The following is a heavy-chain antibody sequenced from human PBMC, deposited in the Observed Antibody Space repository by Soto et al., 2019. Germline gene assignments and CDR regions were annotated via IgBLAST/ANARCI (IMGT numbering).Heavy chain of an antibody. V-gene: IGHV4-34*01. CDR3: ARGKVVRGSYVTLDY. CDR1: GGSFSGYY. D-gene: IGHD3-10*01. J-gene: IGHJ4*02. CDR2: INHSGST. Sequence: QVQLQQWGAGLLKPSETLSLTSAVYGGSFSGYYWSWIRQPPGKGLEWIGEINHSGSTNYNPSLKSRVTLAVDPSKNQFSLKLSSVTAADTAVYYCARGKVVRGSYVTLDYWGQGTLVTVSS.